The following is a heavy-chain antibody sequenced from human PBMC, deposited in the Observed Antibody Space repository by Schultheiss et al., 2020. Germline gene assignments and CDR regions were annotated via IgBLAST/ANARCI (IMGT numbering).Heavy chain of an antibody. D-gene: IGHD4-11*01. CDR2: INPSGGST. J-gene: IGHJ5*02. Sequence: ASVKVSCKASGYTFTSYDINWVRQATGQGLEWMGIINPSGGSTSYAQKFQGRVTMTRDTSTSTVYMEMSSLRSEDTAVYYCAREADYSNIEENWFDPWGQGTLGTV. CDR1: GYTFTSYD. V-gene: IGHV1-46*01. CDR3: AREADYSNIEENWFDP.